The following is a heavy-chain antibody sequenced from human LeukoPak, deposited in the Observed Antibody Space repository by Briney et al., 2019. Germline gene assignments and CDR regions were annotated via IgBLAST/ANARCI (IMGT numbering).Heavy chain of an antibody. V-gene: IGHV4-30-2*01. CDR1: GGSISSGGYS. D-gene: IGHD5-12*01. J-gene: IGHJ4*02. CDR3: ARAAMNGDIVATGTDY. Sequence: SETLSLTCAVSGGSISSGGYSWSWIRQPPGKGLEWIGYIYHSGSTYYNPSLKSRVTISVDTSKNQFSLKLSSVTAADTAVYYCARAAMNGDIVATGTDYWGQGTLVTVSS. CDR2: IYHSGST.